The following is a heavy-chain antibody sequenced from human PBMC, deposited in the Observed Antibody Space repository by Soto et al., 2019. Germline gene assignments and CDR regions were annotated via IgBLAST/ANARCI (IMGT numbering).Heavy chain of an antibody. Sequence: SETLSLTCAVYGGSFSGYYWSWIRQPPRKGLEWIGEINHSGSTNYNPSLKSRVTISVDTSKNQFSLKLTSVTAADTAVYYCARVGYSSSWYRRGAFDIWGQGTMVTVSS. CDR3: ARVGYSSSWYRRGAFDI. CDR2: INHSGST. V-gene: IGHV4-34*01. J-gene: IGHJ3*02. D-gene: IGHD6-13*01. CDR1: GGSFSGYY.